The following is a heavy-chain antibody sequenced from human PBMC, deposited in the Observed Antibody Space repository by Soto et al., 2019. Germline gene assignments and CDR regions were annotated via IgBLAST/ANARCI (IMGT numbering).Heavy chain of an antibody. CDR2: IIPIFGTA. Sequence: QVQLVQSGAEVKKPGSSVKVSCKASGGTFSSYAISWVRQAPGQGLEWMGGIIPIFGTANYAQKFQGRVTITADESTSTAYMELSSLRSEDTAVYYCARFGPYYDILTGYAHWFDPWGQGTLVTVSS. CDR1: GGTFSSYA. D-gene: IGHD3-9*01. CDR3: ARFGPYYDILTGYAHWFDP. J-gene: IGHJ5*02. V-gene: IGHV1-69*12.